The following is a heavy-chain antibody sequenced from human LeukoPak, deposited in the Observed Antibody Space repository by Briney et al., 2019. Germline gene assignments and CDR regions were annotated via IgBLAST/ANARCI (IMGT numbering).Heavy chain of an antibody. CDR1: AFTFSDYG. Sequence: GGSLRLSCAASAFTFSDYGMHWVRQAPGKGLEWVSVVLSDGSDKYYADFVEGRFTIFRDNSKKTLYLQMNSLTAEDTAVYFCAKSRLISGTYRNDYYYYDMDVWGQGTTVTVSS. CDR2: VLSDGSDK. V-gene: IGHV3-30*18. CDR3: AKSRLISGTYRNDYYYYDMDV. J-gene: IGHJ6*02. D-gene: IGHD3-16*02.